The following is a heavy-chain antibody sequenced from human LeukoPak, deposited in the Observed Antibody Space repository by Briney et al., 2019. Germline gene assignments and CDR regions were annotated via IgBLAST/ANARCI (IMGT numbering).Heavy chain of an antibody. CDR2: ISAYNGNT. CDR3: AREATDYYDSSGPIDY. J-gene: IGHJ4*02. D-gene: IGHD3-22*01. V-gene: IGHV1-18*01. Sequence: GASVKVSCKASGYSFTSYGISWVRQATGQWLEWMGWISAYNGNTNYAQKLQGRVTMTTDTSTSTAYMELRSLRSDDTAVYYCAREATDYYDSSGPIDYWGQGTLVTVSS. CDR1: GYSFTSYG.